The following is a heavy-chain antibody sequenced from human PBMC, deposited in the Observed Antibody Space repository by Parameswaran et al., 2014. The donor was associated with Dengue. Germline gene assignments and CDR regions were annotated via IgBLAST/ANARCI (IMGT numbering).Heavy chain of an antibody. CDR3: ARDLAVGSSAYYIDY. D-gene: IGHD6-19*01. Sequence: VRQAPGKGLEWVSYISGSGSVMYYADSVKGRFTISRDYAKKSLYLQMNSLRVEDTAVYFCARDLAVGSSAYYIDYWGQGTLVTVSS. CDR2: ISGSGSVM. J-gene: IGHJ4*02. V-gene: IGHV3-48*01.